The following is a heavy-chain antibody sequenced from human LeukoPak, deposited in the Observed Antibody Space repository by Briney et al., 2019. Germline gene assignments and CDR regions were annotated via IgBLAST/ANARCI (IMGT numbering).Heavy chain of an antibody. Sequence: GGSLRLSCAASGFTFSSYSMNWVRQAPGKGLEWVSSISSSSSYIYYADSVKGRFTISRDNAKNSLYLQMNSLRAEDTAVYYCARFSSPLAPYDWGKGTTVTVPS. J-gene: IGHJ6*04. V-gene: IGHV3-21*01. CDR3: ARFSSPLAPYD. CDR2: ISSSSSYI. D-gene: IGHD5-12*01. CDR1: GFTFSSYS.